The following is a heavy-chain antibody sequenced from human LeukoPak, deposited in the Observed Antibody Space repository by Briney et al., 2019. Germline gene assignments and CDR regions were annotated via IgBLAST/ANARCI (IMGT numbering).Heavy chain of an antibody. V-gene: IGHV3-23*01. CDR3: ARAHGALDY. CDR1: GFTITTYA. CDR2: IGGGGTE. J-gene: IGHJ4*02. D-gene: IGHD1-26*01. Sequence: GGSLRLSCAASGFTITTYAVNWVRQAPGKGLEWVCGIGGGGTEYYADSVKGRFIISSDSSQNLVHWQVNSRAVEDTAVHYCARAHGALDYWGQGTLVTVSS.